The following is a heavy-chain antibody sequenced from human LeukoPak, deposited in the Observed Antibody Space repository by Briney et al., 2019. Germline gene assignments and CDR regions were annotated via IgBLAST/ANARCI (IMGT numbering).Heavy chain of an antibody. CDR1: GYTFTSYD. V-gene: IGHV1-8*01. CDR3: ARDLTTVVTRDAFDI. D-gene: IGHD4-23*01. Sequence: ASVKVSCKASGYTFTSYDINWVRQATGQGLEWMGWMNPNSGNTGYAQKFQGRVTMTRNTPISTAYMELSSLRSEDTAVYYCARDLTTVVTRDAFDIWGQGTMVTVSS. CDR2: MNPNSGNT. J-gene: IGHJ3*02.